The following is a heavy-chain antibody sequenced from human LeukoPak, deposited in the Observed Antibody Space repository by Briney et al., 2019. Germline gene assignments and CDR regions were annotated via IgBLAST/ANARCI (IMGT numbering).Heavy chain of an antibody. CDR1: GFSFSDYG. CDR2: IHYDGSNQ. V-gene: IGHV3-30*02. Sequence: GGSLRLSCAASGFSFSDYGMHWVRQAPGKGLEWVSFIHYDGSNQYYADSVKGRFTISRDNSKNSLYLQMNTLRPGDTAVYYCAKDRGDHTYFDYYYMDVWGKGTTVTISS. J-gene: IGHJ6*03. D-gene: IGHD2/OR15-2a*01. CDR3: AKDRGDHTYFDYYYMDV.